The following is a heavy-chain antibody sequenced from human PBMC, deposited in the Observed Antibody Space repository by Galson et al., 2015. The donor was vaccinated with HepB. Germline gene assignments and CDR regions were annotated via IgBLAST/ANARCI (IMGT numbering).Heavy chain of an antibody. V-gene: IGHV1-69*13. J-gene: IGHJ6*03. CDR1: GGTFSSYA. CDR2: IIPIFGTV. CDR3: ARGVGPTNYYYYYMDV. Sequence: SVKVSCKASGGTFSSYAISWVRQAPGQGLEWMGGIIPIFGTVNYAQKFQGRVTISADESTSTAYMELSSLRSEDTAVYYCARGVGPTNYYYYYMDVWGKGTTVTVSS. D-gene: IGHD1-26*01.